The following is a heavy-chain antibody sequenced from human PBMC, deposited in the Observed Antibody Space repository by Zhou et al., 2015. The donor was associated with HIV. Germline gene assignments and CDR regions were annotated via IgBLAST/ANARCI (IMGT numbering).Heavy chain of an antibody. Sequence: QVQLVQSGVEVKKPGSSVKVSCKASGGTFNSYVITWVRQAPGQGLEWMGGIIPMFHTPNYAQRFQGRLTIIADESTTTVHMELSGLRSEDTAIYYCAVTPTPRAEITEAGKFYFFEMDVWGPGPRSASP. CDR2: IIPMFHTP. D-gene: IGHD6-19*01. CDR1: GGTFNSYV. CDR3: AVTPTPRAEITEAGKFYFFEMDV. J-gene: IGHJ6*02. V-gene: IGHV1-69*01.